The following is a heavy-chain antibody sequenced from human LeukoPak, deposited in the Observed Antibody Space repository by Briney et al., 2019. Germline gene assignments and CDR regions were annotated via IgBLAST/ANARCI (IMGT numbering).Heavy chain of an antibody. V-gene: IGHV3-23*01. Sequence: GGSLRLSCAASGFTFSRYAMNWVRQAPGKGLEWVSIISGSAGSAYYADSVKGRFTISRDNSKNTLFLQMNSLRAEDTAVYYCAKDRSLDGGNSNGYFDSWGQGTLVTVSS. J-gene: IGHJ4*02. CDR2: ISGSAGSA. CDR3: AKDRSLDGGNSNGYFDS. D-gene: IGHD4-23*01. CDR1: GFTFSRYA.